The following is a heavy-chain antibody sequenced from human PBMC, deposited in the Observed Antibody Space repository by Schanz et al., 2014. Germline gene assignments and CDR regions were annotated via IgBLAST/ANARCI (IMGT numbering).Heavy chain of an antibody. V-gene: IGHV1-46*01. CDR1: GYSFTKYG. D-gene: IGHD2-2*01. J-gene: IGHJ4*02. CDR2: INPSGGST. CDR3: ARDVPINDY. Sequence: QVQLVQSGSEVKKPGDSVKVSCETSGYSFTKYGINWVRQAPGQGLEWMGIINPSGGSTSYAQKFQGRVTMTRDTSTSTVYMELSSLRSEDTAVYYCARDVPINDYWGQGTPVTVSS.